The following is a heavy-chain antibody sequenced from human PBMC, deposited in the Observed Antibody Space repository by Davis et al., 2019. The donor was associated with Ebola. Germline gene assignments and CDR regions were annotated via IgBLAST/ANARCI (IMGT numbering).Heavy chain of an antibody. Sequence: GGSLRLSCAASGFTVSSNYMSWVRQAPGKGLEWVSVFYSGGSTYYADSVKGRFTISRDNSKNTLYLQMNSLRAEDTAVYYCARVRWTSGYYFDYWGQGTLVTVSS. CDR2: FYSGGST. V-gene: IGHV3-66*01. CDR1: GFTVSSNY. D-gene: IGHD3-22*01. CDR3: ARVRWTSGYYFDY. J-gene: IGHJ4*02.